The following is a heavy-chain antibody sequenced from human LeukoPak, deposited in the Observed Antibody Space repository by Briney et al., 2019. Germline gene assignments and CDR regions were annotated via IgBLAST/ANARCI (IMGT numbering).Heavy chain of an antibody. Sequence: PSETLSLTCAVYGGSFSGYYWSWIRQPPGKGLEWIGEINHSGSTNYNPSLKSRVTISVDTSKNQFSLKLSSVTAADTAVYYCTRGGMDTAMVTRWGQGTLVTVSS. J-gene: IGHJ4*02. CDR1: GGSFSGYY. V-gene: IGHV4-34*01. CDR3: TRGGMDTAMVTR. CDR2: INHSGST. D-gene: IGHD5-18*01.